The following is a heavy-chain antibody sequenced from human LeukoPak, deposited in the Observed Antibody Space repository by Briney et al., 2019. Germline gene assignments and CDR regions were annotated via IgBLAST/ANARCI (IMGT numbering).Heavy chain of an antibody. V-gene: IGHV1-2*02. Sequence: ASVKVSCKTSGYTFTDYYLHWVRQAPGQGLEWMGWINPNTGGTSFAQRFQGRVTMTRDTSITTVYMEVSWLTSDGTAIYYCARADRLHGGPYLIGPWGQGTLVTVSS. D-gene: IGHD2-21*01. J-gene: IGHJ5*02. CDR2: INPNTGGT. CDR1: GYTFTDYY. CDR3: ARADRLHGGPYLIGP.